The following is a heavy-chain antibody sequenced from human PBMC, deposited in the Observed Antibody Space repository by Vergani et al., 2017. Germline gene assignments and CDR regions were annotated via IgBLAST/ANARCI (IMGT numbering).Heavy chain of an antibody. Sequence: QVQLQESGPGLVKPSQTLSLTCTVSGGSISSYYWSWIRQPPGKGLEWIGYIYYSGSTNYNPSLKSRVTISVGTSKNQFSLKRSPVTAADTAVYYCARGIPHSSGYYYEAWGQGTLVTVSS. D-gene: IGHD3-22*01. CDR3: ARGIPHSSGYYYEA. V-gene: IGHV4-59*01. J-gene: IGHJ5*02. CDR2: IYYSGST. CDR1: GGSISSYY.